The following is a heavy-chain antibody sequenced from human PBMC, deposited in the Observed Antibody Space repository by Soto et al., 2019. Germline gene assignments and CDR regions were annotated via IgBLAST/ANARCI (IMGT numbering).Heavy chain of an antibody. Sequence: XTLSCPGELSGXTVKSADCWTWGLQSPGKGLEWIAEIYHSGSDLYNPSFKNRLTISIDKSNKHFSLTLTYVTAADTAPHFCARADSVLIAKGFDLWGQGIQVTVSS. CDR3: ARADSVLIAKGFDL. CDR1: GXTVKSADC. V-gene: IGHV4-4*01. CDR2: IYHSGSD. D-gene: IGHD2-21*01. J-gene: IGHJ5*02.